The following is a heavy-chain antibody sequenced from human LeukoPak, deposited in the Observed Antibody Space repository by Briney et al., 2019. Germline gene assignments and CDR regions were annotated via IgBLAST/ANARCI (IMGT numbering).Heavy chain of an antibody. CDR1: GYTFTGYY. D-gene: IGHD6-13*01. V-gene: IGHV1-2*02. CDR3: ARVLAAAGDY. CDR2: IHPNSGGT. Sequence: ASVKVSCKASGYTFTGYYIHWVRQAPGQGLEWMGWIHPNSGGTNSAQKFQGRVTMTTDTSINTAYMELSRLRSDDTAVYYCARVLAAAGDYWGQGTLVTVSS. J-gene: IGHJ4*02.